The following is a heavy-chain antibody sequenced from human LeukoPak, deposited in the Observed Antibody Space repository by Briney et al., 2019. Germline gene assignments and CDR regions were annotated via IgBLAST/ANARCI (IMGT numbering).Heavy chain of an antibody. CDR3: TTEVTVTRSGY. CDR1: AFTFSNAW. V-gene: IGHV3-15*01. J-gene: IGHJ4*02. D-gene: IGHD4-17*01. Sequence: PGGSLRLSCTASAFTFSNAWMSWARQAPGKGLEWVGRIKSKTDGGTTDYAAPVKGRFTISRDDSKNTLYLQMNSLKTEDTAVYYCTTEVTVTRSGYWGQGTLVTVSS. CDR2: IKSKTDGGTT.